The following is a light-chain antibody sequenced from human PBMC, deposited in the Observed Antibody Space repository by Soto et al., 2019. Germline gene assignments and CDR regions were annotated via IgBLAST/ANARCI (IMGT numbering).Light chain of an antibody. V-gene: IGLV2-14*01. CDR1: SSDIGGYDY. CDR3: NSYTSSSTLVV. Sequence: QSALTQPASVSGSPGQSITISCTGTSSDIGGYDYVSWYQQHPGKAPRLMIYEVSNRPSGVSNRFSGSKSGNTASLTISGLQAEDEAAYFCNSYTSSSTLVVFGGGTKLTVL. CDR2: EVS. J-gene: IGLJ3*02.